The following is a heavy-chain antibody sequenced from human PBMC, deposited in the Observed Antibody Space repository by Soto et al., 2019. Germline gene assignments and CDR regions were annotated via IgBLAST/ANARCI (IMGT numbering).Heavy chain of an antibody. Sequence: SETLSLTCTVSGGSISSYYWSWIRQPPGKGLEWIGYIYYSGSTNYNPSLKSRVTISVDTSKNQFSLKLSSVTAAGTAVYYCARDRDGYNFIDYWGQGTLVTVSS. CDR1: GGSISSYY. CDR3: ARDRDGYNFIDY. J-gene: IGHJ4*02. V-gene: IGHV4-59*01. CDR2: IYYSGST. D-gene: IGHD5-12*01.